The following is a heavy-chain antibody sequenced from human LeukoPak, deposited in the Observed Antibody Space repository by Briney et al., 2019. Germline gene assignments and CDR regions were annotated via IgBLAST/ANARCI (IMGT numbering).Heavy chain of an antibody. CDR3: AKVATMLGFDY. CDR2: ISSSSSYI. D-gene: IGHD5-12*01. V-gene: IGHV3-21*01. CDR1: GFTFSSYS. Sequence: GGSLRLSCAASGFTFSSYSMNWVRQAPGKGLEWVSFISSSSSYIYYADSVKGRFTISRDNAKNSLYLQMNSLRAEDTAVYYCAKVATMLGFDYWGQGTLVTVSS. J-gene: IGHJ4*02.